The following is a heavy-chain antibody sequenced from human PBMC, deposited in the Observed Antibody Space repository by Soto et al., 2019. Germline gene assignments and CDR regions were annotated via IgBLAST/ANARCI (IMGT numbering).Heavy chain of an antibody. J-gene: IGHJ4*02. CDR3: SGAESPDTAYFSLY. CDR2: ISGTSVYI. D-gene: IGHD1-26*01. CDR1: GFTFSNYN. Sequence: PGGSLRLSCVASGFTFSNYNMNWVRQAPGKGLEWVSHISGTSVYIHYADSVKGRFTISRDNAKNSVYLQMDSLNIEDSAVYYCSGAESPDTAYFSLYWGQGTPVTVSS. V-gene: IGHV3-21*03.